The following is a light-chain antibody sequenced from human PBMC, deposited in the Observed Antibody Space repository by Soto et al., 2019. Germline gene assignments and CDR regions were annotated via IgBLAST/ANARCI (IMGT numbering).Light chain of an antibody. CDR3: QQYGSSPLT. CDR1: QSVSSSY. CDR2: GAS. Sequence: EILLTQSPGTLSLSLGERSTLXXRASQSVSSSYLAWYQQKLGQAPRFXIYGASSRATGIPDRFSGSGSGTDFTLTISRLEPEDFAVYYCQQYGSSPLTFGGGTKVDIK. V-gene: IGKV3-20*01. J-gene: IGKJ4*01.